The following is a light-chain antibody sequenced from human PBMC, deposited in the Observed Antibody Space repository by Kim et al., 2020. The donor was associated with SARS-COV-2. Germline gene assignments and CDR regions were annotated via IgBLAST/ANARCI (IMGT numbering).Light chain of an antibody. CDR3: HQYSGTLGT. V-gene: IGKV1-NL1*01. CDR2: AAS. J-gene: IGKJ1*01. CDR1: QDISNS. Sequence: ASVGDAVTITCRASQDISNSLAWYQQKPGNALRLLLYAASTLHSGVPSRFSGSGSGSDYTLTINSLQPEDFATYYCHQYSGTLGTFGQGTKVDIK.